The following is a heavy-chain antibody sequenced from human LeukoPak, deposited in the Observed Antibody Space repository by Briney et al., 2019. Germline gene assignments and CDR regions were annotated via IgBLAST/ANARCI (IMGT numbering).Heavy chain of an antibody. CDR3: AKVQDGSFWYEYFQH. J-gene: IGHJ1*01. Sequence: KPGGSLRLSCAASGFTFSSYTMHWVRQIPGERPEWVSSISGDTTYIYYADSLKGRFTISRDNTNTSLFLQMNSLRAEDTAIYYCAKVQDGSFWYEYFQHWGQGTLVTVSS. CDR1: GFTFSSYT. V-gene: IGHV3-21*01. CDR2: ISGDTTYI. D-gene: IGHD6-19*01.